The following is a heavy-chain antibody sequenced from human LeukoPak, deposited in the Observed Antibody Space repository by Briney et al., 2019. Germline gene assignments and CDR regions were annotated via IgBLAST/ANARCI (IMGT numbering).Heavy chain of an antibody. V-gene: IGHV3-64*01. CDR1: GFTYSSFA. CDR3: ARDWTLDY. J-gene: IGHJ4*02. D-gene: IGHD1-1*01. Sequence: PGGSLRLSCAASGFTYSSFAMHRVRQAPGKGLEYVSGISSNGGSTYYAYSVKGRFIISRDNSKNTLYLQMGSLRAEDMAVYYCARDWTLDYWGQGTLVTVSS. CDR2: ISSNGGST.